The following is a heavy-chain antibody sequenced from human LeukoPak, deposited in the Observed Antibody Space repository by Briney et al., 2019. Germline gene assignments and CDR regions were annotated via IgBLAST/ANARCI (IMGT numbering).Heavy chain of an antibody. CDR1: GFIFSDYE. V-gene: IGHV3-48*03. J-gene: IGHJ6*03. CDR2: ISISGTTI. D-gene: IGHD6-13*01. Sequence: PGGSLRLSCAASGFIFSDYEMNWVCQAPGKGLEWLSHISISGTTIHYAGSVKGRFTISRDNAKNSVYLQMTSLRAEDTALYYCAKDATAVPGTVYMDVWGKGTTVTISS. CDR3: AKDATAVPGTVYMDV.